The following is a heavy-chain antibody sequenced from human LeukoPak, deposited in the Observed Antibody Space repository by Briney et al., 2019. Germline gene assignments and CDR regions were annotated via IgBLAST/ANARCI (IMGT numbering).Heavy chain of an antibody. CDR2: LYYSGST. CDR1: GGSINSNSNY. V-gene: IGHV4-39*07. Sequence: SETLSLTCTVSGGSINSNSNYWGWIRQPPGKGLEWIGSLYYSGSTYYNSSLKSRVTISVDTSKNQFSLKLTSVTAADTAVYYCARTTEGYAGGPGYSYYYYMDVWGKGTTVTISS. CDR3: ARTTEGYAGGPGYSYYYYMDV. D-gene: IGHD5-12*01. J-gene: IGHJ6*03.